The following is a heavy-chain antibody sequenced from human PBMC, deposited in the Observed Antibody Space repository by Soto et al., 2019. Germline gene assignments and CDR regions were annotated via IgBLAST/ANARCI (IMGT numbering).Heavy chain of an antibody. V-gene: IGHV4-30-4*01. CDR3: ARGRVLLAARRGNWFDP. D-gene: IGHD6-6*01. CDR1: GGSISSGGSY. Sequence: QVQLQESGPGLVKPSQTLSLTCTVSGGSISSGGSYWGWIRQPPGKGLEWIGYIYYSGNTILNPSLRSRVTLSVDTSKNQFSLKLSSVTAADTAVYYCARGRVLLAARRGNWFDPWGQGTLVTVSS. CDR2: IYYSGNT. J-gene: IGHJ5*02.